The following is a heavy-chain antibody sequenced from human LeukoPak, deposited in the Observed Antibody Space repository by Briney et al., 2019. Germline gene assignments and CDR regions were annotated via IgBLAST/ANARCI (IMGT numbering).Heavy chain of an antibody. CDR3: ARDPSTASAFDI. D-gene: IGHD2/OR15-2a*01. CDR1: GGSISSYY. CDR2: TYTSGST. J-gene: IGHJ3*02. Sequence: SETLSLTCTVSGGSISSYYWSWIRQPAGKGLEWIGRTYTSGSTNYNPSLKSRVTMSVDTSKNQFSLKLSSVTAADTAVYYCARDPSTASAFDIWGQGTMVTVSS. V-gene: IGHV4-4*07.